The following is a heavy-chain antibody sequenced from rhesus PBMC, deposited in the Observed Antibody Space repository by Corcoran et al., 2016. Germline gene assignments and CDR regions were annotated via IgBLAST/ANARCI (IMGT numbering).Heavy chain of an antibody. Sequence: QVQLQESGPAVVKPSETLSLTCAVSGGSIRSSNWWSWIRRSPGKGLEWIGVIYGSGGSTEYNPSLKSRVTISKDTAKNQVSLKLSAVTAADTAVYDCAREEGYSSSYWGQGVLVTVSS. J-gene: IGHJ4*01. CDR1: GGSIRSSNW. V-gene: IGHV4-93*01. D-gene: IGHD6-19*01. CDR2: IYGSGGST. CDR3: AREEGYSSSY.